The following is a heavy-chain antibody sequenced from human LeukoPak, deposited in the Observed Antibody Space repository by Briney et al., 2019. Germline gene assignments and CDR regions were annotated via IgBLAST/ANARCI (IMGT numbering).Heavy chain of an antibody. CDR3: ARDPRARTGY. D-gene: IGHD1-26*01. Sequence: PGGSLRLSCAASGFTFSTYEMNWVRQAPGKGLEWVSYISSSGSTIYYADSVKGQFTISRDNAKNSLYLQMNSLRAEDTAVYYCARDPRARTGYWGQGTLVTVSS. J-gene: IGHJ4*02. CDR2: ISSSGSTI. V-gene: IGHV3-48*03. CDR1: GFTFSTYE.